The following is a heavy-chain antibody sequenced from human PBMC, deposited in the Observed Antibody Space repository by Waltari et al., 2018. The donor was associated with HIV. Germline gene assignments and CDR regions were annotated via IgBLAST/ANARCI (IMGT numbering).Heavy chain of an antibody. Sequence: EVQLVASGGGLGQPGRSRRLSCAAPGFPFDDYAMHWVRQAPGKGLEWVSGISWNSGSIGYADSVKGRFTISRDNAKNSLYLQMNSLRAEDTALYYCAKDIFPTTVTTSPFDYWGQGTLVTVSS. V-gene: IGHV3-9*01. J-gene: IGHJ4*02. CDR2: ISWNSGSI. D-gene: IGHD4-17*01. CDR3: AKDIFPTTVTTSPFDY. CDR1: GFPFDDYA.